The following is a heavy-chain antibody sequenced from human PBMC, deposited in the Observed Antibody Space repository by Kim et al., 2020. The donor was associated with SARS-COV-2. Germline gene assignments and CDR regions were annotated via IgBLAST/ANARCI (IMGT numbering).Heavy chain of an antibody. V-gene: IGHV3-23*01. Sequence: GGGQNTHYTDAVRGRFTVSRDNSKNALFLQRNSLRAEDTAIYYCDEADFWGQGTLVTVSP. CDR2: GGGQNT. J-gene: IGHJ4*02. CDR3: DEADF.